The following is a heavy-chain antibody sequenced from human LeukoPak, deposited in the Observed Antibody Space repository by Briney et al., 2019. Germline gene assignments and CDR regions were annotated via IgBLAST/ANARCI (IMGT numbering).Heavy chain of an antibody. CDR3: ARATTLDY. V-gene: IGHV3-30*03. CDR2: ISSDGNNK. D-gene: IGHD1-1*01. J-gene: IGHJ4*02. CDR1: GFTFSSYG. Sequence: GRSLRLSCAASGFTFSSYGMHWVRQAPGKGLEWVAVISSDGNNKNYVDSVKGRFTFSRDNAKNTLYLQMNSLRAEDTAVYYCARATTLDYWDQGTLVTVSS.